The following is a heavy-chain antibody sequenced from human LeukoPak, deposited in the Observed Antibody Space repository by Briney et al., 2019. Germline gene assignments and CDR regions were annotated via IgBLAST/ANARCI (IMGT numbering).Heavy chain of an antibody. D-gene: IGHD2-8*01. CDR2: IHNSGST. V-gene: IGHV4-59*01. CDR1: GDSISSSY. J-gene: IGHJ5*02. CDR3: GRESFGGHCTGTGCFQYTWVDP. Sequence: SETLSLTCTVSGDSISSSYWSWIRQPPGKGLEWIGNIHNSGSTNYNPSLKSRVTISVDTAKNQFSLRLNSVTAADTAVYYCGRESFGGHCTGTGCFQYTWVDPWGQGSLVTVSS.